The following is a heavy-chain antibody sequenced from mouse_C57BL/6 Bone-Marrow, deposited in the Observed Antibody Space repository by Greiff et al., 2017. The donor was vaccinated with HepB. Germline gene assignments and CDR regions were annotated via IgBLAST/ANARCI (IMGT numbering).Heavy chain of an antibody. D-gene: IGHD2-5*01. CDR1: GFTFSSYA. Sequence: EVQRVESGGGLVKPGGSLKLSCAASGFTFSSYAMSWVRQTPEKRLEWVATISDGGSYTYYPDNVKGRFTISRDNAKNNLYLQMSHLKSEDTAMYYCARYYSKGAWFAYWGQGTLVTVSA. J-gene: IGHJ3*01. V-gene: IGHV5-4*01. CDR2: ISDGGSYT. CDR3: ARYYSKGAWFAY.